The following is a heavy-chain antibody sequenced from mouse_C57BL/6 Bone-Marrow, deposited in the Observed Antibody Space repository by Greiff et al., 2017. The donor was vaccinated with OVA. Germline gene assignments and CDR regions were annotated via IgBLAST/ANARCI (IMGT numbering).Heavy chain of an antibody. CDR2: INPNNGGT. CDR1: GYTFTDYY. CDR3: ARRVITTAPFDY. V-gene: IGHV1-26*01. D-gene: IGHD1-1*01. J-gene: IGHJ2*01. Sequence: EVQLQQSGPELVKPGASVKISCKASGYTFTDYYMNWVKQSHGKSLEWIGDINPNNGGTSYNQKFKGKATLTVDKSSSTAYMELRSLTSEDSAVYYCARRVITTAPFDYWGQGTTLTVSS.